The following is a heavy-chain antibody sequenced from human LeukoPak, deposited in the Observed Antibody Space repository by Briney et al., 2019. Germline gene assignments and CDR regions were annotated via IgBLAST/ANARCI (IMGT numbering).Heavy chain of an antibody. D-gene: IGHD7-27*01. CDR1: GYTFTGYY. CDR3: ARTTRLAKTSPGGFDP. J-gene: IGHJ5*02. V-gene: IGHV1-2*02. CDR2: INPNSGGT. Sequence: ASVKVSCKTSGYTFTGYYMHWVRQAPGQGLEWMGWINPNSGGTNYAQKFQGRVTMTRDTSISTAYMELSRLRSDDTAVYYCARTTRLAKTSPGGFDPWGQGTLVTVSS.